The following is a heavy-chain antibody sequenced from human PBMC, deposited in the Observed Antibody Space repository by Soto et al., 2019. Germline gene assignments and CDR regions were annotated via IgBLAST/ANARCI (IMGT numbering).Heavy chain of an antibody. D-gene: IGHD3-9*01. J-gene: IGHJ6*03. Sequence: ASVKVSCKASGYTFTSYYMHWVRQAPGQRLEWMGWINAGNGNRKYAQKFQGRVTITRDTSASTAYMELSSLISEDAAVYFCAREGESAFYDILTGYCRENYYHYMDVWGKGTTVTVSS. CDR3: AREGESAFYDILTGYCRENYYHYMDV. CDR1: GYTFTSYY. CDR2: INAGNGNR. V-gene: IGHV1-3*01.